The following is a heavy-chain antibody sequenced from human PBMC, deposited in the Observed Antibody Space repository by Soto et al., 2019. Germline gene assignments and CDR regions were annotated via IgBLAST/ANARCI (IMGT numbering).Heavy chain of an antibody. CDR2: IYYRGTT. CDR1: GGSISSDDYF. CDR3: ARLGNYYDSGGFYMGGLDY. Sequence: QVQLQESGPGLVNPSQTLSLTCTVSGGSISSDDYFWSWIRQHPGKGLEWIGYIYYRGTTYYNPSLKSRASISVDASKNQVYLKLNSVTAADTAVYYGARLGNYYDSGGFYMGGLDYWGQGTLVTVSS. V-gene: IGHV4-31*03. J-gene: IGHJ4*02. D-gene: IGHD3-22*01.